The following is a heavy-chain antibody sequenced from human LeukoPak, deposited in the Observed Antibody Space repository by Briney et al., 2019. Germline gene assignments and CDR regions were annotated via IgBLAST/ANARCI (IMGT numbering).Heavy chain of an antibody. Sequence: GSLRLPCATSGFTFSKHALHWVRQATGKGLEWVSAIGTAGDTFYPGSVKGRFTISRENAKNSLSLQINSLKAEDTAVYYCVRQQTSHGNFDYWGQGTLVTVSS. J-gene: IGHJ4*02. CDR2: IGTAGDT. D-gene: IGHD1-26*01. CDR3: VRQQTSHGNFDY. V-gene: IGHV3-13*01. CDR1: GFTFSKHA.